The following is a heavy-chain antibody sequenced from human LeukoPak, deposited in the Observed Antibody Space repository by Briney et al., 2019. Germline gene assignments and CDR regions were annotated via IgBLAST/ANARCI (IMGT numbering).Heavy chain of an antibody. CDR1: GYTFASYD. V-gene: IGHV1-8*01. Sequence: ASVKVSCKASGYTFASYDINWVRQAPGQGLQWMGWMNPSNGHTGYAQQFQARVTMTRDSSTNTAYMELKSLRSEDTAVYYCARMSYYDSSGDNWFDPWGQGTLVTVSS. CDR2: MNPSNGHT. D-gene: IGHD3-22*01. J-gene: IGHJ5*02. CDR3: ARMSYYDSSGDNWFDP.